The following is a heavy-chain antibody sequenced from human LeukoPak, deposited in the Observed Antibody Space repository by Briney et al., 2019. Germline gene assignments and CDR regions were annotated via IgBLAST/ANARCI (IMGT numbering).Heavy chain of an antibody. V-gene: IGHV1-69*13. J-gene: IGHJ4*02. D-gene: IGHD1-1*01. Sequence: SVKVSCKASGGTFSSYAISWVRQAPGQGLEWMGGIFPIFGTANYAQKFQGRVTITADESTSTAYMELSSLRSEDTAVYYCARHVSTTGTTGYYYFDYWGQGTLVTVSS. CDR1: GGTFSSYA. CDR2: IFPIFGTA. CDR3: ARHVSTTGTTGYYYFDY.